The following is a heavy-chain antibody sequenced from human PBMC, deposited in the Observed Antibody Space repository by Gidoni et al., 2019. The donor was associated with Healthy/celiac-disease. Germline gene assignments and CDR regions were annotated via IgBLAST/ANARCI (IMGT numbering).Heavy chain of an antibody. Sequence: EVQLVESGGGLVKPGGSLRLPCAASGFTFSRDRMNWVRQAPGKGLEWVSSISSSSSYIYYADSVKGRFTISRDNAKNSLYLQMNSLRAEDTAVYYCAGGICSSTSCLGPYYYYGMDVWGQGTTVTVSS. D-gene: IGHD2-2*01. V-gene: IGHV3-21*01. CDR3: AGGICSSTSCLGPYYYYGMDV. CDR1: GFTFSRDR. CDR2: ISSSSSYI. J-gene: IGHJ6*02.